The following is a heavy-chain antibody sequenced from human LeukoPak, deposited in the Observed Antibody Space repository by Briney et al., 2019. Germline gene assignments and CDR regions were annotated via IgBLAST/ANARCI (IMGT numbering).Heavy chain of an antibody. CDR2: INPNSGGT. Sequence: ASVKVSCKASGYTFTSYGISWVRQAPGQGLEWMGWINPNSGGTNYAQKFQGRVTMTRDTSISTAYMELSRLRSDDTAVYYCARDRSAAAEDYWGQGTLVTVSS. CDR1: GYTFTSYG. J-gene: IGHJ4*02. D-gene: IGHD6-13*01. V-gene: IGHV1-2*02. CDR3: ARDRSAAAEDY.